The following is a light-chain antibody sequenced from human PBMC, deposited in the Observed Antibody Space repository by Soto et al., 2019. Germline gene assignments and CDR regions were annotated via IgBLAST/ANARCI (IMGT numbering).Light chain of an antibody. CDR3: AAWDDSLSGRV. Sequence: QPVLTQPPSASGTPGQRVTISCSGSSSNIGSKYVYWYQQLPGTAPKLLIYRNNHRPSAVPDRFSGSKSGTSASLAITGLRSEDEADYYCAAWDDSLSGRVFGGGTKLT. CDR2: RNN. V-gene: IGLV1-47*01. J-gene: IGLJ3*02. CDR1: SSNIGSKY.